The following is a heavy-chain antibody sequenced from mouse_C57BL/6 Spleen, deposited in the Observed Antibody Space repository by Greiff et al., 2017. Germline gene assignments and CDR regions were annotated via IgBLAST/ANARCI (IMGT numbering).Heavy chain of an antibody. CDR2: IYIGNGYT. D-gene: IGHD1-1*01. J-gene: IGHJ2*01. CDR3: ARLLRFAGNYFDY. Sequence: VQLQQSGAELVRPGSSVKMSCKTSGYTFTSYGINWVKQRPGQGLEWIGYIYIGNGYTEYNEKFKGKATLTSDTSSSTAYMQLSSLTSEDSAIYVGARLLRFAGNYFDYWGQGTTLTVSS. CDR1: GYTFTSYG. V-gene: IGHV1-58*01.